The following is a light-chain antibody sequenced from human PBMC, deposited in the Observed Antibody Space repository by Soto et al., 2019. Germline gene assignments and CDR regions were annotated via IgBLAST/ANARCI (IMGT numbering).Light chain of an antibody. CDR3: QQYSSSPSIT. CDR2: DAS. CDR1: QSVSSY. Sequence: PGERATLSCRASQSVSSYLAWYQQKPGQAPRLLIYDASIRATGIPARFSGSGSGTDFTLTISRLEPEDFAVYYCQQYSSSPSITFGQGTRLEIK. V-gene: IGKV3-20*01. J-gene: IGKJ5*01.